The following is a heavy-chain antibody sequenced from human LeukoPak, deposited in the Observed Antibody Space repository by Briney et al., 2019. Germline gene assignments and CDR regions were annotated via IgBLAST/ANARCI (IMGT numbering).Heavy chain of an antibody. D-gene: IGHD6-19*01. Sequence: GGSLRLSCAASGFTFDDYAMHWVRQAPGKGLEWVSGISWNSGSIGYADSVKGRFTISRDNAKNSLYLQKNSLRAEDTALYYCAKDIVGAVAGTFDYWGQGTLVTVSS. CDR1: GFTFDDYA. CDR3: AKDIVGAVAGTFDY. J-gene: IGHJ4*02. V-gene: IGHV3-9*01. CDR2: ISWNSGSI.